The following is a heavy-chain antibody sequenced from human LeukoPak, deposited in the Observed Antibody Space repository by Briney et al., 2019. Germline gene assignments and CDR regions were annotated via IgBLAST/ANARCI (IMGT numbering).Heavy chain of an antibody. CDR1: GGSVSSGTYY. CDR3: ARGVASIAAYQN. V-gene: IGHV4-61*01. D-gene: IGHD6-6*01. Sequence: PSETLSLTCTVSGGSVSSGTYYWTWIRQPPGKGLGWIGFIYYSGHTNYNPSLKSRVTISADTSKNQFSLKLSSVTAADTAVHYCARGVASIAAYQNWGQGTLVTVSS. CDR2: IYYSGHT. J-gene: IGHJ4*02.